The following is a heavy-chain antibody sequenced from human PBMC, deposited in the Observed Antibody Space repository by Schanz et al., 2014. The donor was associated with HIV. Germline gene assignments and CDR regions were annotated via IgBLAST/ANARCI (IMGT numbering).Heavy chain of an antibody. CDR2: VSRSGANT. V-gene: IGHV3-23*04. D-gene: IGHD3-10*01. J-gene: IGHJ4*02. CDR3: AKGQRGVVRGDIDY. Sequence: VQLVESGGGVVQPGRSLRLSCAASGFTFSTYAMSWVRQAPGKGLEWLAGVSRSGANTYYADSVKGRFTISRDNSENTLFLQVNSLRAEDTAVYYCAKGQRGVVRGDIDYWGQGTLVTVSS. CDR1: GFTFSTYA.